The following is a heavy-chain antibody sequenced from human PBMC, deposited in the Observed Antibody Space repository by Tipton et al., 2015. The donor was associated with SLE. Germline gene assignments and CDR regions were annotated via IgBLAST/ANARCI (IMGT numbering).Heavy chain of an antibody. V-gene: IGHV1-46*01. Sequence: QSGAEVKKPGASVKVSCKASGYTFTSYYMHWVRQAPGQGLEWMGIINPSGGSTSYAQKFQGRVTITTDESTSTAYMELSSLRSEDTAVYYCARANPIAAAGIDFDYWGQGTLVTVSS. CDR1: GYTFTSYY. D-gene: IGHD6-13*01. CDR2: INPSGGST. CDR3: ARANPIAAAGIDFDY. J-gene: IGHJ4*02.